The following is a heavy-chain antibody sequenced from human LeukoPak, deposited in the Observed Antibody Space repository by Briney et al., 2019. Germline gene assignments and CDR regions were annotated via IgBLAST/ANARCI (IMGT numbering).Heavy chain of an antibody. CDR1: GFTFSAYS. D-gene: IGHD3-22*01. CDR3: ATPSDYYDRGT. J-gene: IGHJ5*02. V-gene: IGHV3-48*02. Sequence: GGSLRLSCSASGFTFSAYSMNWVRQAPERALQGVSYISSRGRSIYYADSVKGRFTVSRENAKNTVFLQMNSLRDEDTALYYCATPSDYYDRGTWGQGTMVTVSS. CDR2: ISSRGRSI.